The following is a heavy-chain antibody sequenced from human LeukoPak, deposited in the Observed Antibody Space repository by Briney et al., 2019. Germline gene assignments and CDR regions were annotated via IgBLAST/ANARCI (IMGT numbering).Heavy chain of an antibody. CDR2: ISWNSGSI. J-gene: IGHJ4*02. V-gene: IGHV3-9*01. CDR3: AKDIGYGDYEGFDY. D-gene: IGHD4-17*01. CDR1: GFTFDDYA. Sequence: GRSLRLSCAASGFTFDDYAMHWVRQAPGKGLEWVSGISWNSGSIGYADSVKGRFTISRDSAKNSLYLQMNSLRAEDTALYYCAKDIGYGDYEGFDYWGQGTLVTVSS.